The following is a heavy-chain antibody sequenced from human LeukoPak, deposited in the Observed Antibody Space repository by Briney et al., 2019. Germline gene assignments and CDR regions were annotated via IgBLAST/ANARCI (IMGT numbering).Heavy chain of an antibody. CDR1: GGSISSYY. V-gene: IGHV4-4*07. CDR2: IYTSGST. CDR3: AREYSYGPGKGTIDY. D-gene: IGHD5-18*01. Sequence: SETLPLTCTVSGGSISSYYWSWIRQPAGKGLEWIGRIYTSGSTNYNPSLKSRVTMSVDTSKNQFSLKLSSVTAADTAVYYCAREYSYGPGKGTIDYWGQGTLVTVSS. J-gene: IGHJ4*02.